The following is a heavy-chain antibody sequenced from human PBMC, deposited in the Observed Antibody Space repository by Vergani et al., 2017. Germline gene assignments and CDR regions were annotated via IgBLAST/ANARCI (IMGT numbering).Heavy chain of an antibody. CDR1: GFTFSSYW. CDR3: ARAAYDSSGYYFDYYYYGMDV. V-gene: IGHV3-74*01. Sequence: EVQLLESGGGLVQPGGSLRLSCAASGFTFSSYWMHWVRQAPGKGLVWVSRINSDGSSTSYADSVKGRFTISRDNAKNTLYLQMNSLRAEDTAVYYCARAAYDSSGYYFDYYYYGMDVWGQGTTVTVSS. D-gene: IGHD3-22*01. CDR2: INSDGSST. J-gene: IGHJ6*02.